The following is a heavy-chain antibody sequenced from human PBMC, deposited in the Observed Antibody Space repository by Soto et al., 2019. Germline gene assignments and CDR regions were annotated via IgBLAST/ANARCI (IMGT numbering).Heavy chain of an antibody. CDR3: ARGSGVSGSPAPYYYYYYGMDV. V-gene: IGHV4-34*01. CDR2: INHSGST. Sequence: SETLSLTCAVYGGSFSGYYWSWIRQPPGKGLEWIGEINHSGSTNYNPSLKSRVTISVDTSKNQFSLKLSSVTAADTAVYYCARGSGVSGSPAPYYYYYYGMDVWGQVTTVTVSS. CDR1: GGSFSGYY. J-gene: IGHJ6*02. D-gene: IGHD1-26*01.